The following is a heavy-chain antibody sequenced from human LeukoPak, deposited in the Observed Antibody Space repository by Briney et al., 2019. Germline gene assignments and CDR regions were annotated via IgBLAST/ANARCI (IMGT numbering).Heavy chain of an antibody. V-gene: IGHV1-3*01. J-gene: IGHJ4*02. CDR1: GYTFTSYA. Sequence: GASVKVSCKASGYTFTSYAMHWVRQAPGQRLEWMGWTNAGNGNTKYSQKFQGRVTITRDTSASTAYMELSSLRSEDTAVYYCARVQLGYFDYWGQGTLVTVSS. D-gene: IGHD6-13*01. CDR3: ARVQLGYFDY. CDR2: TNAGNGNT.